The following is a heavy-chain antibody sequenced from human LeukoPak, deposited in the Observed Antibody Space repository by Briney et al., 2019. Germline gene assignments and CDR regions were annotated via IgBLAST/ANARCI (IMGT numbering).Heavy chain of an antibody. CDR3: AKDPPSKPIASADY. D-gene: IGHD6-13*01. Sequence: GGSLRLSWAASGFTFSSYAMSWVRQALGKGLEWVSAISGSGGSTYYADSVKGRFTISRDNSKNTLYLQMNSLRAEDTAVYYCAKDPPSKPIASADYRGQGTLVTVSS. J-gene: IGHJ4*02. CDR1: GFTFSSYA. V-gene: IGHV3-23*01. CDR2: ISGSGGST.